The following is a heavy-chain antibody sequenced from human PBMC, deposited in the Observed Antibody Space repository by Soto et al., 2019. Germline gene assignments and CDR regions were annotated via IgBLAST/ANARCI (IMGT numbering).Heavy chain of an antibody. CDR3: AKDRVAGAIADRFDS. J-gene: IGHJ5*01. Sequence: GGSLRLSCAAPGFTFSSYAMNWVRQAPGKGLEWVAVVSDSGRRTDCAESVKGRFTISRDSSKNTVYLEMNTLRAEDTAVYYCAKDRVAGAIADRFDSWGQGTLVTVSS. CDR2: VSDSGRRT. V-gene: IGHV3-23*01. D-gene: IGHD1-26*01. CDR1: GFTFSSYA.